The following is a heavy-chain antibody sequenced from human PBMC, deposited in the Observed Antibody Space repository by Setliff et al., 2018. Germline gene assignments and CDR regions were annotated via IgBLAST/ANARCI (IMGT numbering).Heavy chain of an antibody. V-gene: IGHV4-31*02. CDR1: Y. D-gene: IGHD5-18*01. Sequence: YWIGWVRQMPGKGLEWIGYIYYSGNTYYNPSLKSRVTISVDTSKNQFSLKLSSVTAADTAVYYCARVPRFTDTRNAFDIWG. J-gene: IGHJ3*02. CDR2: IYYSGNT. CDR3: ARVPRFTDTRNAFDI.